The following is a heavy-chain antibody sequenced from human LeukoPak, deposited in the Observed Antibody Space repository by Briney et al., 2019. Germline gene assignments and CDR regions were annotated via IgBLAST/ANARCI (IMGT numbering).Heavy chain of an antibody. D-gene: IGHD1-26*01. CDR3: ARHSSGSYQRRAFDI. V-gene: IGHV4-59*08. J-gene: IGHJ3*02. CDR2: IYYSGST. CDR1: AGSISSYY. Sequence: SETLSFTCTGSAGSISSYYWSWIRQPPGKGLEGIGNIYYSGSTNYNPSLKSRVTISVDTSKNQFSLKLSSVTAADTAVYYCARHSSGSYQRRAFDIWGQGTMVTVSS.